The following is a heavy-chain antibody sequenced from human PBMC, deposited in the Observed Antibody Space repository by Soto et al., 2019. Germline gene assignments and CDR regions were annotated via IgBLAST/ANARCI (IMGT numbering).Heavy chain of an antibody. CDR1: GFTFTIFA. D-gene: IGHD7-27*01. Sequence: AGGSLRLSCAASGFTFTIFAMSWVRQSPGKGLEWVSTISGSGGSTYHADAVKGRFTISRDNSMGTLYLQMKSLRVEDTAIYYCAKEVSLGSTVDLGYWGQGTLVTVSS. CDR2: ISGSGGST. CDR3: AKEVSLGSTVDLGY. V-gene: IGHV3-23*01. J-gene: IGHJ4*02.